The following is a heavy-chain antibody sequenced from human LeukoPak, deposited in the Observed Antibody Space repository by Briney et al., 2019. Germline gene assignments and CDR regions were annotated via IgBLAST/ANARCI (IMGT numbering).Heavy chain of an antibody. CDR3: ARDPITIGPNSDAFDI. CDR1: GGSISSDNYS. V-gene: IGHV4-61*02. Sequence: SETLSLTCTVSGGSISSDNYSWSWIRQPAGKGLEWIGRVYTSGSTNYNPSLKSRVTISVDTSKKQFSLKLSSVTAADTAVYYCARDPITIGPNSDAFDIWGQGTMVTVSS. D-gene: IGHD3-10*01. J-gene: IGHJ3*02. CDR2: VYTSGST.